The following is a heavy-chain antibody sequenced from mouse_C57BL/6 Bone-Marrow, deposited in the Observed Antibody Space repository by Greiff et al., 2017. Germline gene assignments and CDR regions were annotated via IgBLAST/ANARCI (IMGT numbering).Heavy chain of an antibody. Sequence: VQLQQSGAELVKPGASVKLSCTASGFTFTDYCMHWVKQRPGQGLEWIGEIDPDDGDTKYNQKFQGKATLTADTSSSTAYMQLSSLTSEDTAVYYCARRGALAYWGQGTLVTVSA. J-gene: IGHJ3*01. CDR2: IDPDDGDT. V-gene: IGHV14-2*01. CDR1: GFTFTDYC. D-gene: IGHD2-12*01. CDR3: ARRGALAY.